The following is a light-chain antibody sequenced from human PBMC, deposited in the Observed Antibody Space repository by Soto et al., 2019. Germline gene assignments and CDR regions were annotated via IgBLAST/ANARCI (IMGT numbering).Light chain of an antibody. Sequence: QSALTQPASVSGSPGQSITISCTGTSSDVGGYNYVSWYQQHPGKAPKLMIYDVSIRPSGVSNRFSGSKSGNTASLTISGLQAEYEADYYCSSYTSSSTLVFGGGTKLTVL. CDR2: DVS. J-gene: IGLJ2*01. V-gene: IGLV2-14*01. CDR3: SSYTSSSTLV. CDR1: SSDVGGYNY.